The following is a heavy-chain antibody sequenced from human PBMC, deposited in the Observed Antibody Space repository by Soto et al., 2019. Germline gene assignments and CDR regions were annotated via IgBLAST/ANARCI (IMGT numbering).Heavy chain of an antibody. CDR3: ARGGTLIRGATQVDGFDP. V-gene: IGHV1-69*17. Sequence: QVQLVQSGAEVKRPGSSVKVSCRASGDTFSNFSVNWVRQAPGQGLEWMGGIIPLFRLADYAQKFQGRLTITADHSTSTTFMELNSLTSEDTAFYYCARGGTLIRGATQVDGFDPWGQGTLVIVSS. J-gene: IGHJ5*02. CDR1: GDTFSNFS. D-gene: IGHD3-10*01. CDR2: IIPLFRLA.